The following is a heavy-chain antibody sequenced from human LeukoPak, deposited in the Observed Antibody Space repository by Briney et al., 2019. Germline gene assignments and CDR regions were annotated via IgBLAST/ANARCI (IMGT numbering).Heavy chain of an antibody. CDR1: GFTFSNAW. D-gene: IGHD5-12*01. CDR2: LKSKTDGGTT. Sequence: GGSLRLSCAASGFTFSNAWMSWVRQAPGKGLEWVGRLKSKTDGGTTDYAAPVKGRFTISRDNAKNSLYLQMNSLRAEDTAVYYCARDTSIVANEAFDYWGQGTLVTTSS. CDR3: ARDTSIVANEAFDY. J-gene: IGHJ4*02. V-gene: IGHV3-15*01.